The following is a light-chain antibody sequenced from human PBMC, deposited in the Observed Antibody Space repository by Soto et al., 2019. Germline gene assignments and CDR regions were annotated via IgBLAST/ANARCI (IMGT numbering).Light chain of an antibody. J-gene: IGLJ1*01. CDR1: NIGSKS. CDR2: DGS. CDR3: QVWDSSSAQSYV. Sequence: SYELTQPPSVSVAPGQTATITCGGNNIGSKSVHWYQQKPGQAPVLVVYDGSDRPSGIPERFSGSNSGNTATLTISRVEAGDEADYYCQVWDSSSAQSYVFGTGTKVTVL. V-gene: IGLV3-21*02.